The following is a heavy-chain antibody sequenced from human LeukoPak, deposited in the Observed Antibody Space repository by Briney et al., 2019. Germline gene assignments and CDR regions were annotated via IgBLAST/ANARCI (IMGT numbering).Heavy chain of an antibody. D-gene: IGHD5-12*01. CDR2: ISSSSSTI. CDR1: GFTFSSYS. CDR3: ARGGYGVGNWFDP. J-gene: IGHJ5*02. V-gene: IGHV3-48*04. Sequence: GGSLRLSCAASGFTFSSYSMNWVRQAPGKGLEWVSYISSSSSTIYYADSVKGRFTISRDNAKNSLYLQMNSLRAEDTAVYYCARGGYGVGNWFDPWGQGTLVTVSS.